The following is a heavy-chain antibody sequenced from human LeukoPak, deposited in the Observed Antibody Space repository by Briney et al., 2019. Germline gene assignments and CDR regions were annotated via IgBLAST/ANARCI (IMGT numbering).Heavy chain of an antibody. CDR3: TTGLWGWLQLSSDY. V-gene: IGHV3-15*01. CDR2: IKSKTDGGTT. CDR1: GFTFSNAW. J-gene: IGHJ4*02. Sequence: GGSLRLSCAASGFTFSNAWMSWVRQAPGKGLEWVGRIKSKTDGGTTDYAAPVKGRFTISRDDSKNTLYLQMNSLKTEDTAVYYCTTGLWGWLQLSSDYWGQGTLVTVSS. D-gene: IGHD5-24*01.